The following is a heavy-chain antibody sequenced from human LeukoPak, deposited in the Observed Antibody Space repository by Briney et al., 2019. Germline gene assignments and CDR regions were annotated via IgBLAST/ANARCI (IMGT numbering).Heavy chain of an antibody. D-gene: IGHD5-12*01. J-gene: IGHJ4*02. CDR3: ARIPLGYSGAYYFDY. Sequence: SETLSLTCTVSRGSISGSIRSYYWSWLRQPPGKGLEWIGYISSSGSVNDNPSLRSRVTISVDTSKNQFFLNLSSVSAANTAVYYCARIPLGYSGAYYFDYWGQGTLVTVSP. CDR1: RGSISGSIRSYY. CDR2: ISSSGSV. V-gene: IGHV4-4*09.